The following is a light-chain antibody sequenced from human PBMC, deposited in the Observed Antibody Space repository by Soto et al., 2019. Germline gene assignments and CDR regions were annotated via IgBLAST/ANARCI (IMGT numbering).Light chain of an antibody. CDR2: GAS. CDR3: QQYVTSPVT. V-gene: IGKV3-20*01. Sequence: EIVLTQSPGTLALSPGERATLSCRASQSVSSSYFAWYQQKPGPAPRLLIYGASSRATGIPDRFSGSGSGTDFTLTISRMEPEDFAVYYCQQYVTSPVTFGQGTRLEIK. CDR1: QSVSSSY. J-gene: IGKJ5*01.